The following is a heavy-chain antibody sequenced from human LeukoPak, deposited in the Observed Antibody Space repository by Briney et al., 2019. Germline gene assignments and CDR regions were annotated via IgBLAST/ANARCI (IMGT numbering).Heavy chain of an antibody. D-gene: IGHD3-22*01. V-gene: IGHV1-18*01. J-gene: IGHJ4*02. CDR3: ARTYYYDSSGYQQFDY. CDR1: GYTFTSYG. Sequence: GASVKVSCKASGYTFTSYGISWVRQAPGQGLEWMGWISAYNGNTNYARKLQGRVTMTTDTSTSTAYMELSSLRSEDTAVYYCARTYYYDSSGYQQFDYWGQGTLVTVSS. CDR2: ISAYNGNT.